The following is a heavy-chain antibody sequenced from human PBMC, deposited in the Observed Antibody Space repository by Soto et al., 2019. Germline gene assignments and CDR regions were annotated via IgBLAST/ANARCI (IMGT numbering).Heavy chain of an antibody. CDR3: AKPRIQLWLEGGMAV. CDR1: GFTFSSYA. Sequence: EVQLLESGGGLVQPGGSLRLSCAASGFTFSSYAMSWVRQAPGKGLEWVSAISGSGGSTYYADSVKGRFTISRDNSKNTLYLQRNSLRAEDTAVYYCAKPRIQLWLEGGMAVWGKGTTVTVSS. V-gene: IGHV3-23*01. CDR2: ISGSGGST. J-gene: IGHJ6*04. D-gene: IGHD5-18*01.